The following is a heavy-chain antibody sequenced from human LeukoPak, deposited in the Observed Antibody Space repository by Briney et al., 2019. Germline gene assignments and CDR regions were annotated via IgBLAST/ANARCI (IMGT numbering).Heavy chain of an antibody. J-gene: IGHJ6*02. CDR2: IYYGGNT. Sequence: PSETLSLTCSVSGVSISSSSSYWGWIRQPPGKGLEWIGSIYYGGNTYYNPSLKSRVTISVDTSKNQFSLKLSSVTAADTAVYYCARVVLMITFGGVIVPGGDYYYGMDVWGQGTTVTVSS. CDR1: GVSISSSSSY. D-gene: IGHD3-16*02. CDR3: ARVVLMITFGGVIVPGGDYYYGMDV. V-gene: IGHV4-39*07.